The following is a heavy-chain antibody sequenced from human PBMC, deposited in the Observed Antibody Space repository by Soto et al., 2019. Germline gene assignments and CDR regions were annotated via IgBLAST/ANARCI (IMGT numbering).Heavy chain of an antibody. CDR2: INHSGST. CDR1: GGSFSNYY. Sequence: SETLSLTCGVYGGSFSNYYWSWIRQPPGKGLEWIGEINHSGSTNYNPSLESRVSISVDTSKSQFSLKLCSVTAADTAVYYCAREIYSSSWHSNLKRAFDPWGQGTLVTVSS. D-gene: IGHD6-13*01. CDR3: AREIYSSSWHSNLKRAFDP. J-gene: IGHJ5*02. V-gene: IGHV4-34*01.